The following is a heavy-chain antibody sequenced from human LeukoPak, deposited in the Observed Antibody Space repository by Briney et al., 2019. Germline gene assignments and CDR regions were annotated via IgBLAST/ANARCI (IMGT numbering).Heavy chain of an antibody. V-gene: IGHV3-33*01. CDR1: GFTFSSYG. CDR3: ARTMYQPLLYFDY. Sequence: GRCLRLSCAASGFTFSSYGMRWVRQAPGKGLKWVAVIWNDGTNKYYADSVKGRFPISRENSKNTLYLQMNSLRAEDTAVYYCARTMYQPLLYFDYWGQGTLVTVSS. D-gene: IGHD2-2*01. J-gene: IGHJ4*02. CDR2: IWNDGTNK.